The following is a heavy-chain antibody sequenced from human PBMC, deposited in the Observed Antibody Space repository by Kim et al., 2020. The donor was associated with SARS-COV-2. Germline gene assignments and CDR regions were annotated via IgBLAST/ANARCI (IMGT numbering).Heavy chain of an antibody. CDR3: AREVDIATPTSDAFDL. J-gene: IGHJ3*01. D-gene: IGHD2-15*01. CDR2: IHSDGRT. CDR1: GDSITGGDYW. V-gene: IGHV4-30-4*01. Sequence: SETLSLTCTVSGDSITGGDYWWSWVRQPPGKGLEWVAYIHSDGRTKYNPSLQGRPTLSIDSSRNQFSLKLLSVTAADTAVYYCAREVDIATPTSDAFDLWGQGKMVTVSS.